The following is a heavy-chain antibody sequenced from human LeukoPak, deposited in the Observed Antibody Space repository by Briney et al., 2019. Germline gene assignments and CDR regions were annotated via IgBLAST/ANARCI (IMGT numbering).Heavy chain of an antibody. J-gene: IGHJ4*02. Sequence: GGSLRLSCAASGFTFSSYEMNWVRQAPGKGLEWVSYISSSGSTIYYADSVKGRFTISRDNAKNSLYLQMNSLRAEETAEYFCARDVRTDYYDSSGYLDYWGQGTLVTVSS. CDR2: ISSSGSTI. CDR1: GFTFSSYE. CDR3: ARDVRTDYYDSSGYLDY. D-gene: IGHD3-22*01. V-gene: IGHV3-48*03.